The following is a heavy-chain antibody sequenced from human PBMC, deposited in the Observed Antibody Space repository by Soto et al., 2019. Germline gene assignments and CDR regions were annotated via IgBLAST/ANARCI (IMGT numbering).Heavy chain of an antibody. J-gene: IGHJ5*02. V-gene: IGHV1-69*06. CDR3: ARGGYCGRDGCRGYFDT. D-gene: IGHD6-25*01. CDR1: GGTFNSYA. Sequence: QVRLVQSGPEVKKPGSPVKVSCKASGGTFNSYAISWVRQAPGQGLEWLGWIVPTSGETGYTQRFQGRLTITAETSTNTVYMEVSSLISEDTDLYYCARGGYCGRDGCRGYFDTWGQGTLVTVS. CDR2: IVPTSGET.